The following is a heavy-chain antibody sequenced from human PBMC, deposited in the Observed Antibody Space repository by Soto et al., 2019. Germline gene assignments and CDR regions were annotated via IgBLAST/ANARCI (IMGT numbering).Heavy chain of an antibody. CDR1: GGSISSYH. J-gene: IGHJ2*01. V-gene: IGHV4-59*01. D-gene: IGHD6-13*01. CDR2: IYYSGST. CDR3: ARKGYSSSWYFDL. Sequence: QVQLQESGPGLVKPSETLSLTCSVSGGSISSYHWSWIRQPQGKGLEWIDYIYYSGSTNYNPSLNSRVTISVDTSKNQFSLKLSSVTAADTAVYYCARKGYSSSWYFDLWGRGTLVTVSS.